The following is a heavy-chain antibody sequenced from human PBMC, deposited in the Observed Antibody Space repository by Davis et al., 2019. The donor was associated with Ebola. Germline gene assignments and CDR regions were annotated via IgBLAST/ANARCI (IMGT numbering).Heavy chain of an antibody. Sequence: PGGSLRLSCAASGFTFSNYAMSWVRQAPGKGLEWVSTISGSGGSTYYADSVKGRFTISRDNSENTLHLQMNSLRADDTAVYYCAKITMIVGDWDFDYWGQGTLVTVSS. CDR1: GFTFSNYA. D-gene: IGHD3-22*01. V-gene: IGHV3-23*01. CDR2: ISGSGGST. J-gene: IGHJ4*02. CDR3: AKITMIVGDWDFDY.